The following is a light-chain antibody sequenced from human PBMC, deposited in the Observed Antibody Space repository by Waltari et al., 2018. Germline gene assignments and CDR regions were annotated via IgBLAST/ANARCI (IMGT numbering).Light chain of an antibody. CDR2: GAS. J-gene: IGKJ5*01. V-gene: IGKV3-15*01. CDR3: QQYNKWPIT. CDR1: QSISNT. Sequence: EIVMTQSPVTLSVSPGESATLPCRPSQSISNTLAWYQRKPGQAPRLLIYGASTRATGIPARFSGSGSGTEFTFTISSMQSEDFAVYYCQQYNKWPITFGQGTRLEIK.